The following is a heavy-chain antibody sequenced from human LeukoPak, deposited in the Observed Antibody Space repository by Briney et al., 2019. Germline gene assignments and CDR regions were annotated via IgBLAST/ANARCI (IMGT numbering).Heavy chain of an antibody. D-gene: IGHD2-15*01. V-gene: IGHV4-59*01. CDR2: IYYSGST. J-gene: IGHJ4*02. CDR1: GGSFSGYY. Sequence: SETLSLTCAVYGGSFSGYYWSWIRQPPGKGLEWIGYIYYSGSTNYNPSLKSRVTISVDTSKNQFSLKLSSVTAADTAVYYCARDGGEFDYWGQGTLVTVSS. CDR3: ARDGGEFDY.